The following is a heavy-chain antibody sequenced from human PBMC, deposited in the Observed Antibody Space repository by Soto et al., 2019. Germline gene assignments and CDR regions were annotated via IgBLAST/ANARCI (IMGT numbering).Heavy chain of an antibody. Sequence: LSCAASGFTFSSYSVKWVRQSAGKGLEWVSLIGESGTPTYYADSVKGRFTISRDNSGNTLFLEMYSLRAEDTAVYYCARYIPGVRYYGMDVWGQGTRSPSP. V-gene: IGHV3-23*01. CDR1: GFTFSSYS. CDR2: IGESGTPT. CDR3: ARYIPGVRYYGMDV. J-gene: IGHJ6*02. D-gene: IGHD2-2*01.